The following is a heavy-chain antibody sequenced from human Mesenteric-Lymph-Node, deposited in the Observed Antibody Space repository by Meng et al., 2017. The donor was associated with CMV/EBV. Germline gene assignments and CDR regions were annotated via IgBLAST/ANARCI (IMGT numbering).Heavy chain of an antibody. CDR2: ISSSGSDV. Sequence: GESLKISCAASGFTFSSYSMNWVRQAPGKGLEWVSCISSSGSDVYYADSLKGRFTISRDNAKNSLYLQMNSLRAEDTAVYYCARGADPEDYWGQGTPVTVSS. CDR1: GFTFSSYS. J-gene: IGHJ4*02. D-gene: IGHD1-14*01. V-gene: IGHV3-21*01. CDR3: ARGADPEDY.